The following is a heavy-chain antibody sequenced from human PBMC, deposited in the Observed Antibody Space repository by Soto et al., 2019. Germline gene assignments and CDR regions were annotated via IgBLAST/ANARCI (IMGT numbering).Heavy chain of an antibody. J-gene: IGHJ6*02. D-gene: IGHD2-2*02. Sequence: EVQLVESGGGLVKPGGSLRLSCVGSGFTFSTYSINWVRQAPGKGLEWVSSISSRSDIYYADSVKGRFTISRDNAKNSVSLQMNSLRAEDPAVYYCAREYTAWPLAYGLDVWGQGTTVTVSS. CDR2: ISSRSDI. CDR1: GFTFSTYS. V-gene: IGHV3-21*02. CDR3: AREYTAWPLAYGLDV.